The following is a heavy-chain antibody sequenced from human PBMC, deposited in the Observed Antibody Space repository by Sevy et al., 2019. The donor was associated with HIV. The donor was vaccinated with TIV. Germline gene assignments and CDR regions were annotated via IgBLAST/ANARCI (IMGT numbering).Heavy chain of an antibody. V-gene: IGHV3-30-3*01. Sequence: GGSLRLSCAASGFTFSSYAMHWVRQAPGKGLEWVAVISYDGSNKYYADSVKGRFTISRDNSKNTLYLQMNSLRAEDTAVYYCARGRLFVVAAPYRDAFDIWGQGTMVTVSS. CDR1: GFTFSSYA. D-gene: IGHD2-15*01. CDR2: ISYDGSNK. J-gene: IGHJ3*02. CDR3: ARGRLFVVAAPYRDAFDI.